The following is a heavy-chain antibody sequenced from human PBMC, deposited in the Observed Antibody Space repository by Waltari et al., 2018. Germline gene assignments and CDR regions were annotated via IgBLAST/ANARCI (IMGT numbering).Heavy chain of an antibody. Sequence: QVQLVQSGAEVKKPGASVKVSCKASGYTFTSYAMHWVRQAPGQRLEWMGWIIPILGIANYAQKFQGRVTITADKSTSTAYMELSSLRSEDTAVYYCARGKAFPDILTGYPSYYYYGMDVWGQGTTVTVSS. V-gene: IGHV1-69*10. CDR2: IIPILGIA. CDR1: GYTFTSYA. CDR3: ARGKAFPDILTGYPSYYYYGMDV. D-gene: IGHD3-9*01. J-gene: IGHJ6*02.